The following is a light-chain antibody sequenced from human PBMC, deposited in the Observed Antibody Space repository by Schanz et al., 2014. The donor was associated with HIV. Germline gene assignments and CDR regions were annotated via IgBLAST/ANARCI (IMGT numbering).Light chain of an antibody. CDR1: SSDVGDYDR. J-gene: IGLJ3*02. CDR2: DVS. CDR3: SSYTSSSTWV. Sequence: QSALTQPASVSGSPGQSVTISCTGTSSDVGDYDRVSWYQQPPGTAPKLIVYDVSNRPSGVSDRFSGSKSGNTASLTISGLQAEDEADYYCSSYTSSSTWVFGGGTKLTVL. V-gene: IGLV2-18*02.